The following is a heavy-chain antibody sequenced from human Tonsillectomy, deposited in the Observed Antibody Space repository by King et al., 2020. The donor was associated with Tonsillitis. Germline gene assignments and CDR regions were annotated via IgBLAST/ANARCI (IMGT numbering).Heavy chain of an antibody. D-gene: IGHD6-19*01. J-gene: IGHJ4*02. CDR2: MDYSGTI. V-gene: IGHV4-39*01. Sequence: QLQESGPGVVKPSETLSLTCTVSGGSISSSDHYWAWIRQPPGKGLEWIGYMDYSGTIFYNPSLKSRITISGGTSENQFSLKLSSVTAADTAVYFCARSVSGSFDYWGQGALVTVSS. CDR1: GGSISSSDHY. CDR3: ARSVSGSFDY.